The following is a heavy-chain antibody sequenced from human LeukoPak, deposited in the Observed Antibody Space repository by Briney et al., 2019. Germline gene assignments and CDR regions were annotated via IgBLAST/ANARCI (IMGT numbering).Heavy chain of an antibody. Sequence: GSSVRLLCAASGYTFNSYGVNWVRQAPGKGPEWVSRISSSSSYIFYTDSVKGRFTISRDNAKNSLSLQMNSLRAEDTAVYYCARDLKYYDRSGFDYWGQGTLVTVSS. D-gene: IGHD3-22*01. CDR2: ISSSSSYI. J-gene: IGHJ4*02. CDR1: GYTFNSYG. CDR3: ARDLKYYDRSGFDY. V-gene: IGHV3-21*01.